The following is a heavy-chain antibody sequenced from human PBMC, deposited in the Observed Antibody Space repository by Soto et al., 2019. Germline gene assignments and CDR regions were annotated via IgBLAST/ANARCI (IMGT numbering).Heavy chain of an antibody. D-gene: IGHD3-22*01. J-gene: IGHJ1*01. CDR1: GFTFSSYA. CDR3: AKDNYYDSSGYYPEYFQH. Sequence: EVQLLESGGGLVQPGGSLRLSCAASGFTFSSYAMSWFRQPPGKGLEWFPPFMGSGGSTYYADSVKGRFTISRDNSKNTLYLQMNSLRAEDTAVYYCAKDNYYDSSGYYPEYFQHWGQGTLVTVSS. V-gene: IGHV3-23*01. CDR2: FMGSGGST.